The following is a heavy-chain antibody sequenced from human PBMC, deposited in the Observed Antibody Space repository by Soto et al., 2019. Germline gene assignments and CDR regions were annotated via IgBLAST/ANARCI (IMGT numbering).Heavy chain of an antibody. V-gene: IGHV1-18*01. J-gene: IGHJ6*02. D-gene: IGHD3-9*01. CDR3: AMDDKTYYDILTGYFSYYYYGMDV. CDR2: ISAYNGNT. CDR1: GYTFTSYG. Sequence: ASVKVSCKASGYTFTSYGISWVRQAPGQGLEWMGWISAYNGNTNYAQKLQGRVTMTTDTSTSTAYMELRSLRSDDTAVYYCAMDDKTYYDILTGYFSYYYYGMDVWGQGTTVTVSS.